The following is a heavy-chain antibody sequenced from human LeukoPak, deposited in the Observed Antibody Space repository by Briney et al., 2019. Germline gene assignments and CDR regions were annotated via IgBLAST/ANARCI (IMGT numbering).Heavy chain of an antibody. CDR2: INHSGST. Sequence: SETLSLTCAVYGGAFSGYFWTWIRQPPRKGLEWIGEINHSGSTNYNPSLKSRVTISVDTSKNQFSLKLTSVTAADTAVYYCARRSKDSSGYYYFDYWGQGTLVTVSS. CDR1: GGAFSGYF. J-gene: IGHJ4*02. CDR3: ARRSKDSSGYYYFDY. D-gene: IGHD3-22*01. V-gene: IGHV4-34*01.